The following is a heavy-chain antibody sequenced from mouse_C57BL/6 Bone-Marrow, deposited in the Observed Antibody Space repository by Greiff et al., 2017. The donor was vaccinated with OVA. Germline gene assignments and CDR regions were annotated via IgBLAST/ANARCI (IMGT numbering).Heavy chain of an antibody. CDR3: ARQRWLLRYYFDY. CDR1: GFTFSSYG. J-gene: IGHJ2*01. Sequence: EVQRVESGGDLVKPGGSLKLSCAASGFTFSSYGMSWVRQTPDKRLEWVATISSGGSYTYYPDSVKGRFTISRDNAKNTLYLQMSSLKSEDTAMYYCARQRWLLRYYFDYWGQGTTLTVSS. V-gene: IGHV5-6*01. D-gene: IGHD1-1*01. CDR2: ISSGGSYT.